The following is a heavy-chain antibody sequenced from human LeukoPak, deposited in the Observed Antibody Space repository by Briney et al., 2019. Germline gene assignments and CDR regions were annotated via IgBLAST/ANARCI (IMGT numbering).Heavy chain of an antibody. D-gene: IGHD6-19*01. Sequence: SETLSLTCTVSGGSISSSSYCWGWLRQPPGEGLEWVGIIYYSGSTYYNPSLKSRVSISADRSKNQFSLKLSSVTAVDTAVYYCARYGRMASSVWYYDYWGQGTLVTVSS. V-gene: IGHV4-39*07. CDR3: ARYGRMASSVWYYDY. CDR1: GGSISSSSYC. J-gene: IGHJ4*02. CDR2: IYYSGST.